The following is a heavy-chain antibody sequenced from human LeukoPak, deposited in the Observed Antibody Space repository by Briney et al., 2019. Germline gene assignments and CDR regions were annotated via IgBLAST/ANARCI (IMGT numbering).Heavy chain of an antibody. CDR2: ICCTGST. V-gene: IGHV4-31*03. D-gene: IGHD5-18*01. Sequence: SQTLSLTCTVSGGSISSGGYYWSCIRQHPGKGLEWIGNICCTGSTYYNPSLKSRVTISVDTSKNQFSLKLSSVTAADTAVYYCARGPGGYSYGYYFDYWGQGTLVTVSS. J-gene: IGHJ4*02. CDR3: ARGPGGYSYGYYFDY. CDR1: GGSISSGGYY.